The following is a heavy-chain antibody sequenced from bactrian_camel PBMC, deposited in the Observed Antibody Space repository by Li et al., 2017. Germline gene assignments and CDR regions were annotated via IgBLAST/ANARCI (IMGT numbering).Heavy chain of an antibody. V-gene: IGHV3S36*01. J-gene: IGHJ6*01. Sequence: VQLVESGGGLVQPGGSLRLSCAASGFTFDDYAMTWVRQAPGKGLEWVSTINSAGTSTYYADSVKGRFTISRDNAKNTVYLQMNSLKPEDTAQYYCAAAGTGWGTSPWELNFGYWGQGTQVTVS. D-gene: IGHD5*01. CDR2: INSAGTST. CDR3: AAAGTGWGTSPWELNFGY. CDR1: GFTFDDYA.